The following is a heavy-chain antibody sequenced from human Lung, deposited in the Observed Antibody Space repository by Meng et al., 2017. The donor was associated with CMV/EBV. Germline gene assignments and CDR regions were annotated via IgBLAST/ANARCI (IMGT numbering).Heavy chain of an antibody. CDR3: ATIAAAERNGMDV. CDR2: INHSGST. J-gene: IGHJ6*02. Sequence: SXTXSLXCAVYGGSFSGYYWSWIRQPPGKGLEWIGEINHSGSTNYNPSLKSRVTISVDTSKNQFSLKLSSVTAADTAVYYCATIAAAERNGMDVWRQGPTVTVSS. V-gene: IGHV4-34*01. CDR1: GGSFSGYY. D-gene: IGHD6-13*01.